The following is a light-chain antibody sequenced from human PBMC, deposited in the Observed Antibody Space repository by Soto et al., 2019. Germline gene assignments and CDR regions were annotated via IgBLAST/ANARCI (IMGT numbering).Light chain of an antibody. CDR3: CSYAGSSTYWV. J-gene: IGLJ3*02. CDR1: SSDVGSYNL. V-gene: IGLV2-23*02. CDR2: EVS. Sequence: QSALTQPASVSGSPGQSITISCTGTSSDVGSYNLVSWYQQHPGKAPKLMIYEVSKRHSGVSNRFSGSKSGNTASLTISGLQAEDEADYYCCSYAGSSTYWVFGGGTKVTVL.